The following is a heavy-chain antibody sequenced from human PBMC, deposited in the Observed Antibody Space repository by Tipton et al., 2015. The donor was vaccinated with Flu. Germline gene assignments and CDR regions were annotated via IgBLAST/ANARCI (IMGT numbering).Heavy chain of an antibody. CDR3: ASTIVLGSIRWFDP. CDR1: GGSISSYY. V-gene: IGHV4-59*01. Sequence: TLSLTCTVSGGSISSYYWSWIRQPPGKGLEWIGYIYYSGSTNYNPSHKSRVTISVDTSKNQFSLKLSSVTAADTAVYYCASTIVLGSIRWFDPWGQGTLVTVSS. CDR2: IYYSGST. J-gene: IGHJ5*02. D-gene: IGHD2/OR15-2a*01.